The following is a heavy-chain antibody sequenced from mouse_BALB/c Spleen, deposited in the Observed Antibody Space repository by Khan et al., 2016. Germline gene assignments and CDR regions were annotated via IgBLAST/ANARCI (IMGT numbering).Heavy chain of an antibody. V-gene: IGHV6-6*02. CDR3: TTGFAY. Sequence: EVKLEESGGGLVQPGGSMKLSCVASGFTFSNYWMNWVRQSPEKGLEWVAEIRLKSNNYATPYAESVKGRFTISRDDSKISVYLHMNNLRAEDTGIYYCTTGFAYTGQGTLVTVSA. J-gene: IGHJ3*01. CDR1: GFTFSNYW. CDR2: IRLKSNNYAT.